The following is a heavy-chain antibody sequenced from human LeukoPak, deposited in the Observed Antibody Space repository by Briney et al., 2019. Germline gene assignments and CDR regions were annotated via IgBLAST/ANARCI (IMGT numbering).Heavy chain of an antibody. CDR2: ISPYNGVT. J-gene: IGHJ4*02. CDR3: ARAAAFDRYFDY. Sequence: ASVEVSCKASGYTFSSYGISWVRQAPGQGLEWMGWISPYNGVTNYAQKVQGRVTMITDTSTSTAYMELSRLRSDDTAVYYCARAAAFDRYFDYWGQGTLVTVSS. V-gene: IGHV1-18*04. D-gene: IGHD2-15*01. CDR1: GYTFSSYG.